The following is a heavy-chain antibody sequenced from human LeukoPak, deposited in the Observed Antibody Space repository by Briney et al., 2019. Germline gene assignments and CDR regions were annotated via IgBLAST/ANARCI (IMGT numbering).Heavy chain of an antibody. J-gene: IGHJ4*02. CDR1: GFTFSTYW. Sequence: GGSPRLSCAASGFTFSTYWMSWVRQAPGQGLEWVASINQDGSEKHYVDSVKGRFTISRDNDKNSLYLQMNSLRAEDTAVYYCAREEYSRSAIDYWGQGTRVTLFS. CDR3: AREEYSRSAIDY. D-gene: IGHD6-6*01. CDR2: INQDGSEK. V-gene: IGHV3-7*04.